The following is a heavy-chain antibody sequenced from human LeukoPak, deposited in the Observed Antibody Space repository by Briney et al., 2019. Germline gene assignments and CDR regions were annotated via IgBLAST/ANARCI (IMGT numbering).Heavy chain of an antibody. CDR2: ISSSSSYI. V-gene: IGHV3-21*01. Sequence: GGSLRLSCAASGFTFSSYSMNWVRQAPGKGLEWVSSISSSSSYIYYADSVKGRFTISRDNAKDSLYLQMNSLRAEDTAVYYCAPGYCSGGSCYGGYDYWGQGTLVTVSS. D-gene: IGHD2-15*01. J-gene: IGHJ4*02. CDR1: GFTFSSYS. CDR3: APGYCSGGSCYGGYDY.